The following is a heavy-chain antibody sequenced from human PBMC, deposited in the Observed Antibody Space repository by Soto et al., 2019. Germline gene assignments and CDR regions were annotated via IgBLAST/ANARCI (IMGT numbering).Heavy chain of an antibody. CDR1: GFTFSNAW. D-gene: IGHD2-21*02. CDR2: IKSKTDGGTT. J-gene: IGHJ6*02. V-gene: IGHV3-15*07. CDR3: TTSEYCGGDCYGYYGMDV. Sequence: GGSLRLSCAASGFTFSNAWMNWVRQAPGKGLEWVGRIKSKTDGGTTDYAAPVKGRFTISRDDSKNTLYLQMNSLKTEETAVYYCTTSEYCGGDCYGYYGMDVWGQGTTVTVSS.